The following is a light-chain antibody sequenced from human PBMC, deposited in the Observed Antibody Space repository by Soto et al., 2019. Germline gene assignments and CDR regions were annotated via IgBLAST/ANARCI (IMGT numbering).Light chain of an antibody. Sequence: SVLTQPPSVSAAPGQKVTISCSGSSSNIGNNFVSWYQQFPGTAPQLLIYDNTKRPSGIPDRFSGSKSGTSAALDITGLQTGDEADYYCGTWDSSLSAVVFGGGTKLTVL. CDR1: SSNIGNNF. J-gene: IGLJ2*01. CDR2: DNT. V-gene: IGLV1-51*01. CDR3: GTWDSSLSAVV.